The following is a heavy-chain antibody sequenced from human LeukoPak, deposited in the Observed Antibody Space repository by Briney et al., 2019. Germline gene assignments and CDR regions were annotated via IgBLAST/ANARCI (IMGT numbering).Heavy chain of an antibody. CDR3: ARVPTEYWFDP. CDR2: IYYSGST. D-gene: IGHD4-11*01. J-gene: IGHJ5*02. V-gene: IGHV4-59*01. CDR1: GGSIISYY. Sequence: SSETLSLTCTVSGGSIISYYWSWIRQPPGKGLEWIGYIYYSGSTNYNPSLKSRVTISVDTSKNQFSLKLSSVTAADTAVYYCARVPTEYWFDPWGQGTLVTVSS.